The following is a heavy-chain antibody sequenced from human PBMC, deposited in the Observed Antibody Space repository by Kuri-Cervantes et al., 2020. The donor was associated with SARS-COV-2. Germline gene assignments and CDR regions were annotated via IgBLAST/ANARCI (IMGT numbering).Heavy chain of an antibody. V-gene: IGHV1-2*04. Sequence: ASVKVSCKASGYTFTGYYMHWVRQAPGQGLEWMGWINPNSGGTNYAQKFQGWVTMTRDTSISTAYMELSSLRSEDTAVYYCASSIVVVPAAMSGYYGMDVWGQGTTVTVSS. CDR2: INPNSGGT. J-gene: IGHJ6*02. D-gene: IGHD2-2*01. CDR1: GYTFTGYY. CDR3: ASSIVVVPAAMSGYYGMDV.